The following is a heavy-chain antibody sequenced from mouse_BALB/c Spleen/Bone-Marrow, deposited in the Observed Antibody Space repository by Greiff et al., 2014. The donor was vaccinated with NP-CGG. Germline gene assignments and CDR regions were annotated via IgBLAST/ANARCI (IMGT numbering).Heavy chain of an antibody. CDR1: GFNIKDYY. V-gene: IGHV14-1*02. J-gene: IGHJ2*01. CDR2: IDPEKGNI. CDR3: ARGAWARGYFDY. Sequence: VQLQQSGAELVRPGALVKLSCKASGFNIKDYYLHWVKQGPEQGLEWIGWIDPEKGNIKYDPKLQGKASIIADTSSNTAYLQLSSLTSEDTAVYYCARGAWARGYFDYWGQGTTLTVSS. D-gene: IGHD4-1*01.